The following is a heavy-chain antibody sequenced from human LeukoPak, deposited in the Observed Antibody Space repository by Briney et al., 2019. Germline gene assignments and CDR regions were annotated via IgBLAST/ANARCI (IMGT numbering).Heavy chain of an antibody. Sequence: PSETLSLTCTVSGYSISSGYYWSWIRQPAGKGLEWIGRISSSGSTNYNPSLKSRVTISVDTSKNQFSLKLSSVTAADTAVYYCATLTTPGWFNPWGQGTLVTVSS. V-gene: IGHV4-38-2*02. CDR3: ATLTTPGWFNP. J-gene: IGHJ5*02. CDR1: GYSISSGYY. CDR2: ISSSGST. D-gene: IGHD1-1*01.